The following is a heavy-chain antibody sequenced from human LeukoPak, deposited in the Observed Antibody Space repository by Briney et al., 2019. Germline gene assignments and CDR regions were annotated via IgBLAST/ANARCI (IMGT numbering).Heavy chain of an antibody. Sequence: GGSLRLSCAASGFTFSSYWMHWVRQAPGKGLVWVSRINSDGSSTSYADSVKGRFTISRDNAKNTLYLQMSSLRAEDTAVYYCAGGAFRYYYYMDVWGKGTTVTVSS. CDR1: GFTFSSYW. V-gene: IGHV3-74*01. CDR2: INSDGSST. CDR3: AGGAFRYYYYMDV. D-gene: IGHD2-21*01. J-gene: IGHJ6*03.